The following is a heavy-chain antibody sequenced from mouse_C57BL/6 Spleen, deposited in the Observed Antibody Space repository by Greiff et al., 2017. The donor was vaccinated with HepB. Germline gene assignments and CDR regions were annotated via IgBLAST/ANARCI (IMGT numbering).Heavy chain of an antibody. CDR3: ARRLRGAWFAY. CDR2: IYPRDGST. D-gene: IGHD2-4*01. J-gene: IGHJ3*01. V-gene: IGHV1-85*01. CDR1: GYTFTSYD. Sequence: QVHVKQSGPELVKPGASVKLSCKASGYTFTSYDINWVKQRPGQGLEWIGWIYPRDGSTKYNEKFKGKATLTVDTSSSTAYMELHSLTSEDSAVYFCARRLRGAWFAYWGQGTLVTVSA.